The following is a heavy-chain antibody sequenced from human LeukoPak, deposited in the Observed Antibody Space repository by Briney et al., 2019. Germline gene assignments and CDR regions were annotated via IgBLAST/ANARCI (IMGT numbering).Heavy chain of an antibody. CDR1: GFTFSSYA. V-gene: IGHV3-23*01. Sequence: GGSLRLSCAASGFTFSSYAMSWVRQAPGKGLEWVSAISGSGGSTYYTDSVKGRFTISRDNYKNTLYVQMNSLRGEDTAVYFCAKKYCSSISCHYLDYWGQGTLVTVSS. J-gene: IGHJ4*02. CDR2: ISGSGGST. D-gene: IGHD2-2*01. CDR3: AKKYCSSISCHYLDY.